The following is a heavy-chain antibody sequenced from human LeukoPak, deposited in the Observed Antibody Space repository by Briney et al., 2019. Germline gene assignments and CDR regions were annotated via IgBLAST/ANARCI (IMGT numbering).Heavy chain of an antibody. CDR3: ARRRTYYYGSGSYYNPPSNFDY. CDR2: INHSGST. J-gene: IGHJ4*02. CDR1: GGSFSGYY. V-gene: IGHV4-34*01. Sequence: KPSETLSLTCAVYGGSFSGYYWSWIRQPPGKGLEWIGEINHSGSTNYDPSLKSRVTISVDTSKNQFSLKLSSVTAADTAVYYCARRRTYYYGSGSYYNPPSNFDYWGQGTLVTVSS. D-gene: IGHD3-10*01.